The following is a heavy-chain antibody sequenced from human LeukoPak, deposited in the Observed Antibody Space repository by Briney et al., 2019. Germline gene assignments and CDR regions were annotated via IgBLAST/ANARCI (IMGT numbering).Heavy chain of an antibody. CDR2: INHSRST. CDR3: ASAVGVVPAAANWFDP. D-gene: IGHD2-2*01. V-gene: IGHV4-34*01. J-gene: IGHJ5*02. Sequence: KPSETLSLTCAVYGGSFSGYYWSWIRQPPGKGLEWIGEINHSRSTNYNPSLKSRVTISVETSKNQLSPKLSSVTAADTAVYYCASAVGVVPAAANWFDPWGQGTLVTVSS. CDR1: GGSFSGYY.